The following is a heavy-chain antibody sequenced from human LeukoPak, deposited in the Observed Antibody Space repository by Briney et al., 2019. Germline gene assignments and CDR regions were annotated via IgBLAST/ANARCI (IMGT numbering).Heavy chain of an antibody. CDR3: ARSARLWFGELFSFDY. CDR1: GYTFTSYD. J-gene: IGHJ4*02. Sequence: ASVKVSCKASGYTFTSYDINWVRQATGQGREWMGWMNPNSGNTGYAQKFQGRVSMTRNTSISTAYMELSSLRSEDTAVYYCARSARLWFGELFSFDYWGQGTLVTVSS. CDR2: MNPNSGNT. D-gene: IGHD3-10*01. V-gene: IGHV1-8*01.